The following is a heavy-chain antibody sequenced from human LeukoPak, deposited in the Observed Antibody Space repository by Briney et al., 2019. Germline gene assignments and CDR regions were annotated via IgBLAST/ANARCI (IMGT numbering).Heavy chain of an antibody. Sequence: SETLSLTCTVSGYSISSGYYWGWIRQPPGKGLEWIGSIYHSGSTYYNPSLKSRVTISVDTSKNQFSLKLSSVTAADTAVYYCARELHSGSYYFDYWGQGTLVTVSS. CDR3: ARELHSGSYYFDY. CDR1: GYSISSGYY. J-gene: IGHJ4*02. D-gene: IGHD1-26*01. CDR2: IYHSGST. V-gene: IGHV4-38-2*02.